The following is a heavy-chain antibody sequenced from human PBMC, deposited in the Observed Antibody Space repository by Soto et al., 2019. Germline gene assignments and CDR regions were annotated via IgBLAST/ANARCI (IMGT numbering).Heavy chain of an antibody. J-gene: IGHJ6*03. V-gene: IGHV3-48*01. CDR3: ARVYDYYYMDV. CDR1: GFTFSSYS. CDR2: ISSSSSTI. Sequence: AGGSLRLSCAASGFTFSSYSMNWVRQAPGKGLEWVSYISSSSSTIYYADSVKGRFTISRDNAKNSLYLQMNSLRAKDTAVYYCARVYDYYYMDVWGKGTTVTVSS.